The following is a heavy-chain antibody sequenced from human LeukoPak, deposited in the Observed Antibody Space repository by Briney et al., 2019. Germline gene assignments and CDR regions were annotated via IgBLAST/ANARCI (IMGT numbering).Heavy chain of an antibody. CDR3: ARAIMVYAGEYYFDY. Sequence: PGGSLRLSCAASGFTFSSYAMHWVRQPPGKGLEGVAVISYDGSNKYYADSVKGRFTISRDNSKNTLYLQMNSLRAEDTAVYYCARAIMVYAGEYYFDYWGQGTLVTVSS. CDR1: GFTFSSYA. CDR2: ISYDGSNK. D-gene: IGHD2-8*01. J-gene: IGHJ4*02. V-gene: IGHV3-30-3*01.